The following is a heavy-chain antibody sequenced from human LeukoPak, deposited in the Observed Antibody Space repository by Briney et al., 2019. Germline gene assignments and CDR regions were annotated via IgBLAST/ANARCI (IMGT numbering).Heavy chain of an antibody. CDR3: ARDWVYDYGDPFDY. CDR1: GYTFTGYY. D-gene: IGHD4-17*01. V-gene: IGHV1-2*02. J-gene: IGHJ4*02. Sequence: ASVKVSCKASGYTFTGYYMHWVRQAPGQGLEWMGWINPNSGGTNYAQKFQGRVTMTRDTSISTAYMELSRLRSDDTAVYYCARDWVYDYGDPFDYWGQGTLVTVSS. CDR2: INPNSGGT.